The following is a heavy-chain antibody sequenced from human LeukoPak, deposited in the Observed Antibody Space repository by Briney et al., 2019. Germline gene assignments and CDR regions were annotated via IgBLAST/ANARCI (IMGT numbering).Heavy chain of an antibody. CDR2: ISSSGSTI. Sequence: GGSLRLSCADPGFTFSRNSMNSVRQTPGERLEWVSYISSSGSTIYYADSVKGRFTISRDNAKNSLYLQMNSLRAKDTAVYYFASLPIVDYYDSSGYPTDYWGQGTLVTVSS. D-gene: IGHD3-22*01. CDR1: GFTFSRNS. V-gene: IGHV3-48*04. J-gene: IGHJ4*02. CDR3: ASLPIVDYYDSSGYPTDY.